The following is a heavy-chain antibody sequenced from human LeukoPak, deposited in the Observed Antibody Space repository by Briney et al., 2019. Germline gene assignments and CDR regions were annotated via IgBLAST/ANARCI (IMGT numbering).Heavy chain of an antibody. CDR1: GGSISRYY. CDR2: IYYSGST. V-gene: IGHV4-59*01. Sequence: PSETLSLTCTVSGGSISRYYWTWIRQPPGKELEWIGYIYYSGSTNYNPSLKSRVTILVDTSKNQFSLKLSSVTAANTAVYYCARVSSSSWFAPFDYWGQGTLVTVPS. CDR3: ARVSSSSWFAPFDY. D-gene: IGHD6-13*01. J-gene: IGHJ4*02.